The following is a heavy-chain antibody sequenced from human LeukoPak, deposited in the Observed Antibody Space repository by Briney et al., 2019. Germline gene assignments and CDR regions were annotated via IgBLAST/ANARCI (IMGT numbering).Heavy chain of an antibody. CDR1: GYSISNGYY. Sequence: TETLSLTCTVSGYSISNGYYWGWIRQPPGKGLEWVGSIYHRGSTYYNPSLRSRVTISLDRSKKKFSLKLTSVTAADTAVYFCAGGAEYYAIWRGYAGYSDYWGQGIPVTVSS. CDR2: IYHRGST. D-gene: IGHD3-3*01. CDR3: AGGAEYYAIWRGYAGYSDY. J-gene: IGHJ4*02. V-gene: IGHV4-38-2*02.